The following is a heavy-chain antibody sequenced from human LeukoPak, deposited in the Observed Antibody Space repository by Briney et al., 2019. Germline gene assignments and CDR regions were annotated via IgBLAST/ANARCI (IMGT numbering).Heavy chain of an antibody. CDR2: IIPIFGTA. J-gene: IGHJ5*02. CDR3: ARAPDLYCSGGSCYNEFDP. Sequence: VASVKVSCKASGGTFSSYAISWVRQAPGQGLEWMGGIIPIFGTANYAQKFQGRVTITADESTSTAYIELSSLRSEDTAVYYCARAPDLYCSGGSCYNEFDPWGQGTLVTVSS. CDR1: GGTFSSYA. D-gene: IGHD2-15*01. V-gene: IGHV1-69*13.